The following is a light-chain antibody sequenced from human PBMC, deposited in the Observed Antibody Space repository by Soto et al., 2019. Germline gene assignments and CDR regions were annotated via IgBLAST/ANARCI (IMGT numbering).Light chain of an antibody. CDR3: QQRSNWPPIT. V-gene: IGKV3-11*01. J-gene: IGKJ5*01. CDR1: QSVSSY. Sequence: EIVLTQSPATLSLSPGERATLSCRASQSVSSYLAWYQQKPGQAPRLLIYDASNRATGIPARFSGSGSGTDLTLTISSLEPKDFAVYYCQQRSNWPPITFGQGTRLEIK. CDR2: DAS.